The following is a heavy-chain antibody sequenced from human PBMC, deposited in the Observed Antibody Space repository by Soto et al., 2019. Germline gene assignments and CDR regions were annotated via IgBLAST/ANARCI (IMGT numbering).Heavy chain of an antibody. J-gene: IGHJ6*02. D-gene: IGHD3-16*01. Sequence: QVQLQESGPGLVKPSGTLSLTCAVSGGSISSSNWWSWVRQPPGNGLEWIGENYHSGSTTYNPSLKSRVTISVDKSKNQFSLKLRSVTAADTAVYYCARYADRGTYGMDVWGQGTTVTVSS. CDR3: ARYADRGTYGMDV. CDR2: NYHSGST. V-gene: IGHV4-4*02. CDR1: GGSISSSNW.